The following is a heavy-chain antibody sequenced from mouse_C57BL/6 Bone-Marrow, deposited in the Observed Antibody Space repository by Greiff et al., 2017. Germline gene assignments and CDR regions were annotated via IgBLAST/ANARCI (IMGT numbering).Heavy chain of an antibody. CDR1: GYTFTSYW. J-gene: IGHJ3*01. CDR2: IYPGNSDT. D-gene: IGHD2-4*01. Sequence: VQLQQSGTVLARPGASVKMSCKTSGYTFTSYWMHWVKQSPGQGLEWIGAIYPGNSDTSYNQKFKGKAKLTAVTSASTAYMELSSLTNEDSAVYYCTRRSIYYDYDGAYWGQGTLVTVSA. V-gene: IGHV1-5*01. CDR3: TRRSIYYDYDGAY.